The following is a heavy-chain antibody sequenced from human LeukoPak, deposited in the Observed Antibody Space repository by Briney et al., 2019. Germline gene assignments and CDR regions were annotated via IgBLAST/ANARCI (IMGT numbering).Heavy chain of an antibody. CDR1: GYTFTSYG. D-gene: IGHD6-19*01. J-gene: IGHJ4*02. Sequence: ASVKVSCKASGYTFTSYGINWVRQAPGQGLEWMGWISGHNGHTNYVQKMQGRVTMTTDTSTNTAYMELRNLTSDDTAVYYCARGPGIAVAGVFDFWGQGSLVTVSS. CDR3: ARGPGIAVAGVFDF. V-gene: IGHV1-18*04. CDR2: ISGHNGHT.